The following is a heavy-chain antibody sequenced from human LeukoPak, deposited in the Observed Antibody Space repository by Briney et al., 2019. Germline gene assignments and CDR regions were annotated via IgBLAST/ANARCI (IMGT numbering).Heavy chain of an antibody. CDR1: GGSISSGSYY. Sequence: TLSLTGTVSGGSISSGSYYWSWIRQPAGKGQEWIGRIYTSGSTYYNPSLKSRVTISVDTSKNQFSLKLSSVTAADTAVYYCARLREGGANWGQGTLVTVSS. CDR2: IYTSGST. D-gene: IGHD1-26*01. V-gene: IGHV4-61*02. CDR3: ARLREGGAN. J-gene: IGHJ4*02.